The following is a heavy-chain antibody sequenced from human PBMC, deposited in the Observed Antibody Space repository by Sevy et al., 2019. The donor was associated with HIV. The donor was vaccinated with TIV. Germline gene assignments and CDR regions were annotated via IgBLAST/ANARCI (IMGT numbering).Heavy chain of an antibody. D-gene: IGHD3-10*01. CDR3: AREGQYYYGSGSYYRVWEFDY. CDR2: ISYDGSNK. V-gene: IGHV3-30-3*01. CDR1: GFTFSSYA. J-gene: IGHJ4*02. Sequence: GGSLRLSCAASGFTFSSYAMHWVRQAPGKGLEWVAVISYDGSNKYYADSVKGRFTISRDNSKNTLYLQMNSLRAEATAVYYCAREGQYYYGSGSYYRVWEFDYWGQGTLVTVSS.